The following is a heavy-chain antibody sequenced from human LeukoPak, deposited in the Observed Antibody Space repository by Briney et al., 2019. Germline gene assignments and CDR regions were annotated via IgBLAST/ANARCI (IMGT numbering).Heavy chain of an antibody. Sequence: SETLSLTCAVYGGSFSGYYWSWIRQLPGKGLEWIGEINHSGSTNYNPSLKSRVTISVDTSKNQFSLKLSSVTAADTAVYYCARGKPYGGNFLDYWGQGTLVTVSS. CDR3: ARGKPYGGNFLDY. D-gene: IGHD4-23*01. V-gene: IGHV4-34*01. CDR2: INHSGST. J-gene: IGHJ4*02. CDR1: GGSFSGYY.